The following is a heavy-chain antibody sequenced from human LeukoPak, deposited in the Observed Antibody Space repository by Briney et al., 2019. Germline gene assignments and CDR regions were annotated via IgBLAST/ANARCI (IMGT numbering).Heavy chain of an antibody. Sequence: GGSLRLSCAASGFTFSSYSMNWVRQAPGKGLEWVSSISSSSSYIYYADSVKGRFTISRDNAKNSLYLQMNSLRAEDTAVYYCARDRLDCSSTSCYSGQVYYYYGMDVWGQGTTVTVSS. V-gene: IGHV3-21*01. CDR2: ISSSSSYI. CDR3: ARDRLDCSSTSCYSGQVYYYYGMDV. J-gene: IGHJ6*02. D-gene: IGHD2-2*02. CDR1: GFTFSSYS.